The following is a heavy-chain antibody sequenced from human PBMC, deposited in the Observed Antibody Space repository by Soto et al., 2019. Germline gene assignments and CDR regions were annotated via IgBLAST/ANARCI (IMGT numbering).Heavy chain of an antibody. V-gene: IGHV3-23*01. CDR1: GFTFSSYA. CDR3: AKDGATRAWFGP. J-gene: IGHJ5*02. D-gene: IGHD1-26*01. Sequence: EVQLLESGGGLVQPGGSLRLSCAASGFTFSSYAMSWVRQAPGKGLEWVSSISGSGDSTYYADSVKGRFTISRDNSKNMLYLQMNSLRAEDTAVYYCAKDGATRAWFGPWGQGTLVTVSS. CDR2: ISGSGDST.